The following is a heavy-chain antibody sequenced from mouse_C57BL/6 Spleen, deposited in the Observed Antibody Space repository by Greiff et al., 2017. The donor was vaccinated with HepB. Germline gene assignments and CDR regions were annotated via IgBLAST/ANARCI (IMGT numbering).Heavy chain of an antibody. V-gene: IGHV1-54*01. Sequence: QVQLQQSGAELVRPGTSVKVSCKASGYAFTNYLIEWVKQRPGQGLEWIGVINPGSGGTNYNEKFKGKATLTADKSSSTAYMQLSSLTSEDSAVYFCARPLYYSNLFAYWGQGTLVTVSA. CDR2: INPGSGGT. J-gene: IGHJ3*01. CDR1: GYAFTNYL. CDR3: ARPLYYSNLFAY. D-gene: IGHD2-5*01.